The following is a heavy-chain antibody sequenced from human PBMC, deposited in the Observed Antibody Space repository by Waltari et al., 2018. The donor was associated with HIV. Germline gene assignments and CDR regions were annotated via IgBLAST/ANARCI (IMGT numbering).Heavy chain of an antibody. CDR3: ARDAERLGYCSGGSCRFDY. J-gene: IGHJ4*02. CDR1: GFTFSSYS. CDR2: ISSSSSYI. D-gene: IGHD2-15*01. Sequence: EVQLVESGGGLVKPGGSLRLSCAASGFTFSSYSMNWVRQAPGKGLEWVSSISSSSSYIYYADSVKGRFTISRDNAKNSLYLQMNSLRAEDTAVYYCARDAERLGYCSGGSCRFDYWGQGTLVTVSS. V-gene: IGHV3-21*01.